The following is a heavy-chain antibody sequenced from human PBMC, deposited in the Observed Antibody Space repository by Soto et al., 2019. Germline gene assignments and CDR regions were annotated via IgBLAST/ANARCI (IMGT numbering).Heavy chain of an antibody. CDR1: GYTFTGYY. V-gene: IGHV1-2*04. CDR2: INPNSGGT. CDR3: ARRMAVAAANAAFDI. Sequence: VSVKVSCKASGYTFTGYYMHWVRQAPGQGLEGMGWINPNSGGTNYAQKFQGWVTMTRDTSISTAYMELSRLRSDDTAVYYCARRMAVAAANAAFDIWGQGTMVTVSS. J-gene: IGHJ3*02. D-gene: IGHD6-19*01.